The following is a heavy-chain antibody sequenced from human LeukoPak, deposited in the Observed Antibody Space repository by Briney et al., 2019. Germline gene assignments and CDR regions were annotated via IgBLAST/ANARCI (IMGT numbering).Heavy chain of an antibody. Sequence: PSETLSLTCTVSGYSISSGYYWGWIRQPPGKGREWIGSIYHSGSTYYNPSLKSRVTISVDTSKNQFSLKLSSVTAADTAVYYCARGGYYGSGNDFRFDPWGQGTLVTVSS. V-gene: IGHV4-38-2*02. J-gene: IGHJ5*02. D-gene: IGHD3-10*01. CDR1: GYSISSGYY. CDR3: ARGGYYGSGNDFRFDP. CDR2: IYHSGST.